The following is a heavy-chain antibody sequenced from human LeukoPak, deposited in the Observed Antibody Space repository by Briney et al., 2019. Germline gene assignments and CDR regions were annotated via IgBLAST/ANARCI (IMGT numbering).Heavy chain of an antibody. CDR2: IFYSGST. Sequence: PSETLSLTCAVYGGSFSGYYWGWIRQPPGKGLEWIGNIFYSGSTYYSPSLRSRVTISLDTSRNQFSLKLNSVTAADTAVYYCARGRYLTTLGGAAAGFLDNWGQGTLVTVSS. D-gene: IGHD6-13*01. V-gene: IGHV4-34*01. CDR1: GGSFSGYY. CDR3: ARGRYLTTLGGAAAGFLDN. J-gene: IGHJ4*02.